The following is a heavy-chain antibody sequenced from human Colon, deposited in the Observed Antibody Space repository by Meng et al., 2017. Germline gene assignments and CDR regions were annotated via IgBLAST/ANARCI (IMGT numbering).Heavy chain of an antibody. Sequence: QLQLQEPGQDLVKPPQTLSLTCTVSGGSISSGGFYWSWIRQHPGKGLEWIGYIYYSGSTYYNPSLRSRVAISIDTSKNQFSLKLTSVTAADTAVYFCARTNYGDYNWFDPWGQGTRV. V-gene: IGHV4-31*03. CDR2: IYYSGST. CDR3: ARTNYGDYNWFDP. D-gene: IGHD4-17*01. CDR1: GGSISSGGFY. J-gene: IGHJ5*02.